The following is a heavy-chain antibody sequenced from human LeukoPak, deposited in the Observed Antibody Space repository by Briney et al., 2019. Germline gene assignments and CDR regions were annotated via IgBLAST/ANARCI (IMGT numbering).Heavy chain of an antibody. CDR3: ARHGAMTGNFQH. D-gene: IGHD3-9*01. CDR2: IYYSGST. CDR1: GGSISSGSYY. Sequence: SETLSLTCAVSGGSISSGSYYWGWIRQPPGKGLEWIGSIYYSGSTYYNPSLKSRVTISVDTSNNQFSLKLSSVTAADMAVYYCARHGAMTGNFQHWGQGTLVTVSS. V-gene: IGHV4-39*01. J-gene: IGHJ1*01.